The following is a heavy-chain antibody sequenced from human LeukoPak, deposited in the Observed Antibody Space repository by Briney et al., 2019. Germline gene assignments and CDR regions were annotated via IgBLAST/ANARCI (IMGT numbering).Heavy chain of an antibody. D-gene: IGHD3-22*01. CDR3: AKVITMIVAFDAFDI. J-gene: IGHJ3*02. V-gene: IGHV3-23*01. Sequence: GGSLRLSCAASGFTFSSYAMSWVRQAPGKGLEWVSAISGSGGCTYYADSVKGRFTISRDNSKNTLYLQMNSLRAEDTAVYYCAKVITMIVAFDAFDIWGQGTMVTVSS. CDR2: ISGSGGCT. CDR1: GFTFSSYA.